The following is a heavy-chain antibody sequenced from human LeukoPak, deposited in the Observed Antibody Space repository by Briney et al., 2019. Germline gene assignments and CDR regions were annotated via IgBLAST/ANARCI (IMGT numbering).Heavy chain of an antibody. D-gene: IGHD3-22*01. CDR3: ARVSGYASSFIDM. J-gene: IGHJ3*02. V-gene: IGHV1-18*01. CDR1: GFTFTYHG. Sequence: GASVKLSFKASGFTFTYHGFSLVRQAPGQGLEWMCWICDHNGESKYAHKFHGRVTMTTDTPTTTAYMDLRNLRLGEPDMYYFARVSGYASSFIDMWGQGTMVTVSS. CDR2: ICDHNGES.